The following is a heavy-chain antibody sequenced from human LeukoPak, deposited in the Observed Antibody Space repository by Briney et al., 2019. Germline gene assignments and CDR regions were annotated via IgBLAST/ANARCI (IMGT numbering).Heavy chain of an antibody. CDR2: INHSGST. D-gene: IGHD5-24*01. CDR3: ARGWLQGPFDY. V-gene: IGHV4-34*01. CDR1: GGSISSYY. Sequence: TSETLSLTCTVSGGSISSYYWSWIRQPPGKGLEWIGEINHSGSTNYNPSLKSRVTISVDTSKNQFSLKLSSVTAADTAVYYCARGWLQGPFDYWGQGTLVTVSS. J-gene: IGHJ4*02.